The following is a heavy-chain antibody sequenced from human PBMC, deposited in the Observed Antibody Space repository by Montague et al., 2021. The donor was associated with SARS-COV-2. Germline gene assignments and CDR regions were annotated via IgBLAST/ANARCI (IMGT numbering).Heavy chain of an antibody. Sequence: SLRLSSAASGFSYTIHYMSWVRQAPGKRLQWIAKIIREGTETYYADSVRGRFIVSRDNAKKSVTLEMHSLTVDDTAVYYCVREVWWSFDLWGQGAPVTVSS. CDR2: IIREGTET. CDR1: GFSYTIHY. J-gene: IGHJ4*02. CDR3: VREVWWSFDL. D-gene: IGHD2-8*02. V-gene: IGHV3-7*03.